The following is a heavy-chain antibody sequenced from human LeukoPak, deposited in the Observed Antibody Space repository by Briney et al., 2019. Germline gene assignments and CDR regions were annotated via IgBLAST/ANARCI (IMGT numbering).Heavy chain of an antibody. V-gene: IGHV1-8*02. CDR2: INPNSGNT. CDR3: ARGLRYGSGSYVIDP. CDR1: GYTFTGYY. J-gene: IGHJ5*02. Sequence: ASVKVSCKASGYTFTGYYMHWVRQAPGQGLEWMGWINPNSGNTGYAQKFQGRVTMTRNTSISTAYMELSSLRSEDTAVYYCARGLRYGSGSYVIDPWGQGTLVTVSS. D-gene: IGHD3-10*01.